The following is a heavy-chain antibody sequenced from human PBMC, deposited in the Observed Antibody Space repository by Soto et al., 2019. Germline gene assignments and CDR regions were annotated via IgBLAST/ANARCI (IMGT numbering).Heavy chain of an antibody. Sequence: TLSLTGAVYGGSFSGYYWSWIRQPPGKGLEWIGEINHSGSTNYNPSLKSRVTISVDTSKNQFSLKLSSVTAADTAVYYCARGYCSSTSCYHQSWYYYYGMDVWGQGTTVTVSS. CDR2: INHSGST. D-gene: IGHD2-2*01. J-gene: IGHJ6*02. V-gene: IGHV4-34*01. CDR1: GGSFSGYY. CDR3: ARGYCSSTSCYHQSWYYYYGMDV.